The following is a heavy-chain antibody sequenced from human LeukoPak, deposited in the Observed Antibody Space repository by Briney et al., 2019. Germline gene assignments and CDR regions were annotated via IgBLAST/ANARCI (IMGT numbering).Heavy chain of an antibody. J-gene: IGHJ4*02. CDR1: GYTFTSYG. CDR3: ARKSPSYDFWSGYYTAYYFDY. Sequence: ASVKVSFKAFGYTFTSYGISWVRQAPGQGLEWMGWISGYNGNTNYAQKLQGRVTITTNTSTTTAYMELRSLRSDDTAVYYCARKSPSYDFWSGYYTAYYFDYWGQGTLVTVSS. CDR2: ISGYNGNT. V-gene: IGHV1-18*01. D-gene: IGHD3-3*01.